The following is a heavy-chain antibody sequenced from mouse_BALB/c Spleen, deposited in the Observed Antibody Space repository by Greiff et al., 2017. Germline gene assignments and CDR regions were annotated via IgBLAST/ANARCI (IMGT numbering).Heavy chain of an antibody. CDR3: ARRGLYYFDY. V-gene: IGHV1S135*01. CDR2: IDPYNGGT. CDR1: GYAFTSYN. D-gene: IGHD3-1*01. J-gene: IGHJ2*01. Sequence: EVQRVESGPELVKPGASVKVSCKASGYAFTSYNMYWVKQSHGKSLEWIGYIDPYNGGTSYNQKFKGKATLTVDKSSSTAYMHLNSLTSEDSAVYYCARRGLYYFDYWGQGTTLTVSS.